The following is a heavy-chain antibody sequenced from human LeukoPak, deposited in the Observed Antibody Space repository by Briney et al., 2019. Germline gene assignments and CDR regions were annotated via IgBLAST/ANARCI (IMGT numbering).Heavy chain of an antibody. CDR2: INHSGST. J-gene: IGHJ5*02. V-gene: IGHV4-34*01. Sequence: SETLSLTCAVYGGSFSGYYWSWIRQPPGKGLEWIGEINHSGSTNYNPSLKSRVTISVDTSKNQFSLKLSSVTAADTAVYNCARGQMSYDFWSGYTNWFDPWGQGTLVTVSS. D-gene: IGHD3-3*01. CDR1: GGSFSGYY. CDR3: ARGQMSYDFWSGYTNWFDP.